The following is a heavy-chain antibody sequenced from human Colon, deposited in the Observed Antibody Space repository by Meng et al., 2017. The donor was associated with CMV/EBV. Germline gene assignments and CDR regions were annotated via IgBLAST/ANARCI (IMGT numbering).Heavy chain of an antibody. J-gene: IGHJ4*02. D-gene: IGHD3-3*01. V-gene: IGHV1-2*02. CDR2: INPYSGDT. CDR1: GYTFTGYL. CDR3: GTFGGDFDY. Sequence: QVPRMQSGAEMREPGVSVKVSCNASGYTFTGYLIHWVRQAPGQGLEWMGWINPYSGDTIYAQKFEVGVTMTRDASITTAYLELSSLKSDDTAVYYCGTFGGDFDYWGQGTLVTVSS.